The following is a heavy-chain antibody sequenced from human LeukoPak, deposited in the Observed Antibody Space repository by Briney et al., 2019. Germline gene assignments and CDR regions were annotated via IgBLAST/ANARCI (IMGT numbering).Heavy chain of an antibody. V-gene: IGHV3-23*01. Sequence: GGPLRLSCAASGFTFSNSAMSWVRQAPGRGLEWVSTLSGSGITTYYADSVKGRFTISRDNSKNTLYLQMNSLRAEDTAVYYCAKGIYSSGWSYFDYWGHGTLVTVSS. CDR3: AKGIYSSGWSYFDY. J-gene: IGHJ4*01. CDR2: LSGSGITT. CDR1: GFTFSNSA. D-gene: IGHD6-19*01.